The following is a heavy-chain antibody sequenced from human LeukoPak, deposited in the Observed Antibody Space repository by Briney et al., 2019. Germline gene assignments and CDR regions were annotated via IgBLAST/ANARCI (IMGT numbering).Heavy chain of an antibody. Sequence: GSLRLSCIASGFTFSSSAMSWVRQAPGKGLEWIGSIYYSGSTYYNPSLKSRVTISVDTSKNQFSLKPSSVTAADTAVYYCARDAGYSSGWYYSWYFDLWGRGTLVTVSS. J-gene: IGHJ2*01. V-gene: IGHV4-38-2*02. CDR1: GFTFSSSAM. CDR2: IYYSGST. D-gene: IGHD6-19*01. CDR3: ARDAGYSSGWYYSWYFDL.